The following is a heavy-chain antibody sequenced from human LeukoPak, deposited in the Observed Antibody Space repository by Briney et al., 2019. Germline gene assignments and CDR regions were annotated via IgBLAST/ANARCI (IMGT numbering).Heavy chain of an antibody. D-gene: IGHD6-19*01. Sequence: SETLSLTCTVSGGSISSGSYYWSWIGQPAGKGLEWIGRIYTSGSTNYNPSLKSRVTTSVDTSKNQFSLKLSSVTAADTAVYYCARTPRYSSGWDQPKGYWGPGTLVTVSS. CDR2: IYTSGST. CDR1: GGSISSGSYY. V-gene: IGHV4-61*02. CDR3: ARTPRYSSGWDQPKGY. J-gene: IGHJ4*02.